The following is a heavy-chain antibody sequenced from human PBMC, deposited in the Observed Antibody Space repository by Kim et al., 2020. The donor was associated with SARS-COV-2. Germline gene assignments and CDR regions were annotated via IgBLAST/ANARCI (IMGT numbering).Heavy chain of an antibody. CDR2: IYYSGST. Sequence: SETLSLTCTVSGGSISSSSYYWGWIRQPPGKGLEWIGSIYYSGSTYYNPSLKSRVTISVDTSKNQFSLKLSSVTAADTAVYYCARHYRVKVEMATIGEISWFDPWGQGTLVTVSS. D-gene: IGHD5-12*01. CDR3: ARHYRVKVEMATIGEISWFDP. J-gene: IGHJ5*02. CDR1: GGSISSSSYY. V-gene: IGHV4-39*01.